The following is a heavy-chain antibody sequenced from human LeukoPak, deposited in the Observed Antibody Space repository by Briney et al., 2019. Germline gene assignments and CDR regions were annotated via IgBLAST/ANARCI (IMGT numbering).Heavy chain of an antibody. Sequence: KPGGSLRLSCAASGFTFSLYAMNCVRQAPGKGLEWVSYINSGSSDKHYTESVRGRFTISRDNAKKTLYLQMNSLRAEDTAVYFCARDTYEPGLIDFWGQGTLVSVSS. CDR2: INSGSSDK. CDR3: ARDTYEPGLIDF. D-gene: IGHD3-3*01. V-gene: IGHV3-21*01. J-gene: IGHJ4*02. CDR1: GFTFSLYA.